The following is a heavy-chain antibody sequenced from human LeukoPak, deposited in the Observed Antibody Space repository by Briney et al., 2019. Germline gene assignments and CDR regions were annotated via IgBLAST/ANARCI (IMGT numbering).Heavy chain of an antibody. D-gene: IGHD6-13*01. CDR2: ISAYNGNT. CDR3: ARDKGPAAGTTYYFDY. J-gene: IGHJ4*02. Sequence: APVKVSCKASGYTFTSYGISWVRQAPGQGLEWMGWISAYNGNTNYAQKLQDRVTMTTDTSTSTAYMELRSLRSDDTAVYYCARDKGPAAGTTYYFDYWGQGTLVTVSS. V-gene: IGHV1-18*01. CDR1: GYTFTSYG.